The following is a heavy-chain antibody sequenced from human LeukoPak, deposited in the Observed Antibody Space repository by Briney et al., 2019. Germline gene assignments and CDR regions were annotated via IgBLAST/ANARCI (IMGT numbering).Heavy chain of an antibody. Sequence: ASVKVSCKASGYIFTSYYMHWVRQAPGQGLEWMGWINAGNGNTKYSQNFQGRVTITRDTSANTAYMELSSLRSEDTAVYYCARTSAAFFFDFWGQGTLVTVSS. CDR3: ARTSAAFFFDF. CDR1: GYIFTSYY. J-gene: IGHJ4*02. V-gene: IGHV1-3*01. D-gene: IGHD3-3*01. CDR2: INAGNGNT.